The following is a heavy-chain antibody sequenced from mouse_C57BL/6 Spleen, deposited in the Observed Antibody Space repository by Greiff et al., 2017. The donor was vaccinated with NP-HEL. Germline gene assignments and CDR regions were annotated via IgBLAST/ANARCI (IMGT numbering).Heavy chain of an antibody. V-gene: IGHV1-26*01. D-gene: IGHD3-3*01. CDR1: GYTFTDYY. CDR2: INPNNGGT. Sequence: VQLQQSGPELVKPGASVKISCKASGYTFTDYYMNWVKQSHGKSLEWIGDINPNNGGTSYNQKFKGKAILTVDKSSSTAYMELRSLTSEDSAVYYCAREGWVDYWGQGTTLTVSS. J-gene: IGHJ2*01. CDR3: AREGWVDY.